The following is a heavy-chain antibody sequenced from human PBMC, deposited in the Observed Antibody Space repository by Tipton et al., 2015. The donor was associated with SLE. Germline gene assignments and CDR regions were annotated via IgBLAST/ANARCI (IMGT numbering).Heavy chain of an antibody. D-gene: IGHD3-3*01. CDR3: AEVGYDFWSGYTNAFDM. CDR1: GGSIKNYY. Sequence: TLSLTCTVSGGSIKNYYWSWIRQPAGKGLEWIGSIYYSGSTYYNPSLKSRVTISVNTSKNQFSLKLTSVTAADTAVYYCAEVGYDFWSGYTNAFDMWGQGTMVTVSS. V-gene: IGHV4-4*07. CDR2: IYYSGST. J-gene: IGHJ3*02.